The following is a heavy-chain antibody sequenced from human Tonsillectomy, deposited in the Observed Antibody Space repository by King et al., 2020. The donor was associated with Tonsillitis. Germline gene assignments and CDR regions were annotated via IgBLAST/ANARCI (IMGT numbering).Heavy chain of an antibody. V-gene: IGHV4-39*07. CDR2: IYYSGST. J-gene: IGHJ6*02. D-gene: IGHD3-3*01. Sequence: QLQESGPGLVKPSETLSLTCTVSGGSISGSSYYWGWIRQPPGKGLEWIGSIYYSGSTYYNPSLKSRVTISVDTSKNQFSLKLSSVTAADTAVYYRAREPYYDFWSGYYYYYNYGMDVWGQGTTVTVSS. CDR3: AREPYYDFWSGYYYYYNYGMDV. CDR1: GGSISGSSYY.